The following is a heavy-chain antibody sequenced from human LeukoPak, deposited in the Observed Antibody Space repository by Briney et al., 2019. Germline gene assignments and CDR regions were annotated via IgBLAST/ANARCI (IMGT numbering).Heavy chain of an antibody. CDR1: GFTFSSYG. CDR3: ARNDYGATLGAFVY. D-gene: IGHD4-17*01. V-gene: IGHV3-30*02. Sequence: GGSLRLSCAASGFTFSSYGIHWVRQAPGKGLEWVAFIRYDGFNKYYTDSVKGRFTISRDNSKNTLYLQMNSLRAEDTAVYYCARNDYGATLGAFVYWGQGTLVTVSS. J-gene: IGHJ4*02. CDR2: IRYDGFNK.